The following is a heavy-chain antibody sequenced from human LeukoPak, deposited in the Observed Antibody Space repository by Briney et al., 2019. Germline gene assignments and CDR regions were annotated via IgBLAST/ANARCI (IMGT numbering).Heavy chain of an antibody. D-gene: IGHD6-6*01. J-gene: IGHJ4*02. CDR3: SNWVEGARPSLDY. CDR1: GFTFRSYA. CDR2: ISNSGRTT. V-gene: IGHV3-23*01. Sequence: QAVGSLRLSCSASGFTFRSYAMAWVRQAPGTGLGCVSAISNSGRTTYYADSVKGRFTISRDNSKNTLYLEMNSLRAEDTAVYYCSNWVEGARPSLDYWGQGALVIVSA.